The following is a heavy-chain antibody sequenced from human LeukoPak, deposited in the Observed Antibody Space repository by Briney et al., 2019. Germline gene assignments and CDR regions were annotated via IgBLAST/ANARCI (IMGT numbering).Heavy chain of an antibody. J-gene: IGHJ3*02. CDR1: GFTFSDYY. D-gene: IGHD4-17*01. Sequence: PGGSLRLSCAASGFTFSDYYMSWIRQAPGKRLEWVSYISSSSSYTNYADSVKGRFTISRDNAKNSLYLQMNSLRAEDTAVYYCARDRTVTTREGAFDIWGQGTMVTVSS. CDR3: ARDRTVTTREGAFDI. V-gene: IGHV3-11*06. CDR2: ISSSSSYT.